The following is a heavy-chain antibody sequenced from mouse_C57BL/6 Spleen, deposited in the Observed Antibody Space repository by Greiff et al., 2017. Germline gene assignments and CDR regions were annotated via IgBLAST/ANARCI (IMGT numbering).Heavy chain of an antibody. V-gene: IGHV1-82*01. CDR1: GYAFSSSW. CDR2: IYPGDGDT. D-gene: IGHD1-1*01. CDR3: ARDYYGSRLDY. J-gene: IGHJ4*01. Sequence: VQLQQSGPELVKPGASVKISCKASGYAFSSSWMNWVKQRPGKGLEWIGRIYPGDGDTNYNGKFKGKATLTADKSSSTAYMQLSSLTSEDSAVYFCARDYYGSRLDYWGQGTSVTVSS.